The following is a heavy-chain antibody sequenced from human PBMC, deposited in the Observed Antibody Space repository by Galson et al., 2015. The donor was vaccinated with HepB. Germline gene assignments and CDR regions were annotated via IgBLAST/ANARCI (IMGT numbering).Heavy chain of an antibody. D-gene: IGHD5-24*01. J-gene: IGHJ6*02. Sequence: QSGAEVKKPGESLKISCTASGYTFTSYYMHWVRQAPGQGLEWMGIINPSGGSTSYAQKFQGRVTMTRDTSTSTVYMELSSLRSEDTAVYYCAILPTRWLQPGSDYYYGMDVWGQGTTVTVSS. CDR3: AILPTRWLQPGSDYYYGMDV. V-gene: IGHV1-46*01. CDR2: INPSGGST. CDR1: GYTFTSYY.